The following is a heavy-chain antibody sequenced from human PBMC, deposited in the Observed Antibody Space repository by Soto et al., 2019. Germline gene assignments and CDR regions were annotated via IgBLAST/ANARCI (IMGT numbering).Heavy chain of an antibody. CDR3: ARDGTAMDDDNWFDP. D-gene: IGHD5-18*01. CDR1: GFTFSSYA. Sequence: ESGGGVVQPGRSLRLSCAASGFTFSSYAMHWVRQAPGKGLEWVAVISYDGSNKYYADSVKGRFTISRDNSKNTLYLQMNSLRAEDTAVYYCARDGTAMDDDNWFDPWGQGTLVTVSS. V-gene: IGHV3-30-3*01. J-gene: IGHJ5*02. CDR2: ISYDGSNK.